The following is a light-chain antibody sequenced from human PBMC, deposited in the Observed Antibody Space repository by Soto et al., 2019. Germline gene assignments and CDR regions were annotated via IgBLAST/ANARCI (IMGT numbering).Light chain of an antibody. CDR2: GAS. V-gene: IGKV3-20*01. Sequence: EIVLTQSPGTLSLSPGERATLSCRASQSVSSSYLAWYQQKPGQAPRLLIYGASSRATGIPDRFSGSGSGTDFTLTISSLQPEDFATYYCQQLNSYPHTFGQGTKLEIK. CDR3: QQLNSYPHT. J-gene: IGKJ2*01. CDR1: QSVSSSY.